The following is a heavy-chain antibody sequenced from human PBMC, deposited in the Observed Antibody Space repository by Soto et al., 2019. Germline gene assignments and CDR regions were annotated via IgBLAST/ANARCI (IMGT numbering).Heavy chain of an antibody. CDR3: AKDIGLGYSGSYGDAFDI. CDR2: ISWNSGSI. D-gene: IGHD1-26*01. V-gene: IGHV3-9*01. CDR1: GFTFDDYA. J-gene: IGHJ3*02. Sequence: SLRLSCAASGFTFDDYAMHWVRQAPGKGLEWVSGISWNSGSIGYADSVKGRFTISRDNAKNSLYLQMNSLRAEDTALYYCAKDIGLGYSGSYGDAFDIWGQGTMVTVSS.